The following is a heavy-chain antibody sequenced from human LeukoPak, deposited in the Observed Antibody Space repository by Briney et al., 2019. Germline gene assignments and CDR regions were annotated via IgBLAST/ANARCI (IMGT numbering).Heavy chain of an antibody. CDR2: INHSGST. D-gene: IGHD2-8*02. Sequence: PSETLSLTCAVYGGSFSGYYWSWIRQPPGKGLEWIGEINHSGSTNYNPSLKSRVTISVDTSKNQFSLKLRSVTAADTAVYYCASLVVAGTGGMDYWGLGTLVTVSS. V-gene: IGHV4-34*01. CDR3: ASLVVAGTGGMDY. J-gene: IGHJ4*02. CDR1: GGSFSGYY.